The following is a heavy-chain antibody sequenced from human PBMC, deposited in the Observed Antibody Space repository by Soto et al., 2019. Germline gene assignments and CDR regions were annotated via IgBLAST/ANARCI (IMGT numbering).Heavy chain of an antibody. Sequence: GGSLRLSCAASGITFNSYAMHWIRPAPGNGLERVALLSYDGNHKFYANSVKARFTISRDSSKSPLFLQMGTLRPEDTAVYYCAKALSDFDFWSGSEFDPRGQGTLVTVAP. J-gene: IGHJ5*02. D-gene: IGHD3-3*01. CDR3: AKALSDFDFWSGSEFDP. V-gene: IGHV3-30*18. CDR2: LSYDGNHK. CDR1: GITFNSYA.